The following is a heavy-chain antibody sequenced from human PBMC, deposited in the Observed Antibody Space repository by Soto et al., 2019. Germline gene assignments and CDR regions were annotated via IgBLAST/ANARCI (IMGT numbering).Heavy chain of an antibody. Sequence: EVKLVESGGGLVQPGGSLRLSCAASGFTFSRYEMNWVRQAPGKGLEWIAYIHSSATTIYYADSVKGRFTISRDNAKNSLCLLLNSLSAEDTAVYYCATRSGGGGAFDFWGQGTMVTVSS. CDR1: GFTFSRYE. CDR2: IHSSATTI. V-gene: IGHV3-48*03. J-gene: IGHJ3*01. CDR3: ATRSGGGGAFDF. D-gene: IGHD3-10*01.